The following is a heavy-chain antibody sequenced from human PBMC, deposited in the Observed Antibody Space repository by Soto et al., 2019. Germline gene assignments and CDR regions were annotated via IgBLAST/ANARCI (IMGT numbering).Heavy chain of an antibody. V-gene: IGHV3-48*01. CDR3: ARDSPPYSNYAFDY. J-gene: IGHJ4*02. CDR2: ISSSSSTI. CDR1: GFTFSSYS. D-gene: IGHD4-4*01. Sequence: PGGSLRLSCAASGFTFSSYSMNWVRQAPGKGLEWVSYISSSSSTIYYADSVKGRFTISRDNAKNSLYLQMNSLRAEDTAVYYCARDSPPYSNYAFDYWGQGTLVTVSS.